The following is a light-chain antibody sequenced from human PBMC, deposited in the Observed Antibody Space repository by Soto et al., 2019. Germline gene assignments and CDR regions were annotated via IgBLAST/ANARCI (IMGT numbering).Light chain of an antibody. Sequence: ERVMTQSPATLSVSPGERVTLSCRASQSVSSNLAWYQQKPGQAPRLLIYSAFFRATGIPARFSGSGSGTEFTLTISSLQSEDFAVYYCQQYKNWPLFGQGTRLEIK. CDR2: SAF. CDR1: QSVSSN. V-gene: IGKV3-15*01. J-gene: IGKJ5*01. CDR3: QQYKNWPL.